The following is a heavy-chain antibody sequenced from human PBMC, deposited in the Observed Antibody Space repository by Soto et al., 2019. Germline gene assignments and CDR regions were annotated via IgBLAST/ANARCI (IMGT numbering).Heavy chain of an antibody. Sequence: KPSDTLSLTSTVSGGSITSGGYYGSWMRQLRAKGGECIGHRYYRESTSYNPSLKTRVSTSLDPSKDQSSLLLSFVTASDTAMYYRARTRCSGGSCYLWSLDYWGQGTPVTVSS. CDR1: GGSITSGGYY. CDR2: RYYREST. V-gene: IGHV4-31*03. D-gene: IGHD2-15*01. J-gene: IGHJ4*02. CDR3: ARTRCSGGSCYLWSLDY.